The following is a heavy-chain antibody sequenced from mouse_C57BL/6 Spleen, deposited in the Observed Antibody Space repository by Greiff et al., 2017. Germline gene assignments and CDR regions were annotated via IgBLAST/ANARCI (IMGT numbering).Heavy chain of an antibody. Sequence: EVQLVESGGGLVKPGGSLKLSCEASGFTFSDYGMHWVRQSPEKGLEWVASISSGSSTIYYADTVKGRFTISRDNAKNTLFLQMTSLRAEDTAMYYFARDYYGSSYDYWGQGTTLTVSS. D-gene: IGHD1-1*01. CDR1: GFTFSDYG. CDR2: ISSGSSTI. J-gene: IGHJ2*01. V-gene: IGHV5-17*01. CDR3: ARDYYGSSYDY.